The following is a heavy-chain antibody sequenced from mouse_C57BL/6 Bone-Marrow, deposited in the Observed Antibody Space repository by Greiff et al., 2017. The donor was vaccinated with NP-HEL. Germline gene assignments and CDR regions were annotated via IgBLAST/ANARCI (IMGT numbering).Heavy chain of an antibody. Sequence: EVQLQQSGAELVRPGASVKLSCTVSGFNIKDDYMHWVKQRPEQGLEWIGWIDPENGDTEYASKFQGKATITADTSSNTASLQLSSLTSEDTAGYYCTTGGSSPYAMDYWGQGTSVTVSS. V-gene: IGHV14-4*01. D-gene: IGHD1-1*01. CDR2: IDPENGDT. CDR3: TTGGSSPYAMDY. J-gene: IGHJ4*01. CDR1: GFNIKDDY.